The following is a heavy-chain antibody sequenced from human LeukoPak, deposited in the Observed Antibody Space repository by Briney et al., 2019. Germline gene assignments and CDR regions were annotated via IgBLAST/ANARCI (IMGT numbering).Heavy chain of an antibody. CDR1: GGSITSSSYY. Sequence: SETLSLTCSVSGGSITSSSYYWGWIRQPPEKGLEWIGSIYYTGGTYYSPSLKSRVTISVDTSKNQFSLKLSSVTAADTAVYYCAKASGSGWSNWFDPWGQGTLVTVSS. J-gene: IGHJ5*02. CDR3: AKASGSGWSNWFDP. V-gene: IGHV4-39*01. CDR2: IYYTGGT. D-gene: IGHD6-19*01.